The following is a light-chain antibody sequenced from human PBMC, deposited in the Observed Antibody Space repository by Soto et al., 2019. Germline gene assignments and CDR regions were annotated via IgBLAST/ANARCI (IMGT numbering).Light chain of an antibody. CDR3: QSYDTPVYV. V-gene: IGLV2-8*01. CDR2: EVS. J-gene: IGLJ1*01. CDR1: SSDVGGYIY. Sequence: QSALTQPPSASGSPGQSITISCTGTSSDVGGYIYVSWYQQHPGKAPKLILSEVSRRPSGVPERFSGSKSGNTASLAITGLQPEDEADYYCQSYDTPVYVFGGGTKVTVL.